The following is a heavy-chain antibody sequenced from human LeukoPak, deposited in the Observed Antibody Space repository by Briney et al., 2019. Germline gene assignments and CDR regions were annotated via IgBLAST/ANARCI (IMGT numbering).Heavy chain of an antibody. CDR3: AKSGYSSGWFRAFDI. D-gene: IGHD6-19*01. V-gene: IGHV3-23*01. CDR1: GFIFNYYA. Sequence: GGSLRLSCATSGFIFNYYAMSWVRQAPGKGLEWVSGISGSDGSTYYADSVKGRFSISRDNPKKTLFLQMNSLRAEDTAVYYCAKSGYSSGWFRAFDIWGQGTLVTVSS. CDR2: ISGSDGST. J-gene: IGHJ3*02.